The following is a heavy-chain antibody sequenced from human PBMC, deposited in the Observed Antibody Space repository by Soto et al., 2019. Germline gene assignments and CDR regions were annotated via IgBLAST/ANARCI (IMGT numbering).Heavy chain of an antibody. J-gene: IGHJ4*02. Sequence: SETLSLTCTVSGGSISSDYWSWIRQPPGKGLEWIGYIYYSGSTNYNPSLKSRVTISVDTSKNQFSLKLSSVTAADTAVYYCARVDCSGGSCYCDYWGQGTLVTVSS. V-gene: IGHV4-59*01. CDR1: GGSISSDY. D-gene: IGHD2-15*01. CDR2: IYYSGST. CDR3: ARVDCSGGSCYCDY.